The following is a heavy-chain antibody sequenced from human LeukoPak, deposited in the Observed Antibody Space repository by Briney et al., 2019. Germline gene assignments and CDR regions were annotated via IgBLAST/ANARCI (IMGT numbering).Heavy chain of an antibody. CDR2: ISGDGGST. CDR1: GFTFDDYA. Sequence: PGGSLRLSCAASGFTFDDYAMHWVRQAPGKGLEWVSLISGDGGSTYYADSVKGRFTISRDNSKNSLYLQMNSLRTETTASYYCAKGKFYGSGSYDLCAVDYWGQGTLVTVSS. J-gene: IGHJ4*02. V-gene: IGHV3-43*02. D-gene: IGHD3-10*01. CDR3: AKGKFYGSGSYDLCAVDY.